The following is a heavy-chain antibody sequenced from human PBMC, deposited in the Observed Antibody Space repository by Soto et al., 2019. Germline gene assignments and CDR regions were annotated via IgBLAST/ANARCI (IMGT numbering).Heavy chain of an antibody. CDR2: IYSGGST. Sequence: GGSLRLSCAASGFTVSSNYMSWVRQAPGKGLEWVSVIYSGGSTYYADSVKGRFTISRDNSKNTLYLQMNSLRAEDTAVYYCAREAGGYDILTGYYSWGQGTLVTVSS. CDR1: GFTVSSNY. CDR3: AREAGGYDILTGYYS. J-gene: IGHJ4*02. V-gene: IGHV3-53*01. D-gene: IGHD3-9*01.